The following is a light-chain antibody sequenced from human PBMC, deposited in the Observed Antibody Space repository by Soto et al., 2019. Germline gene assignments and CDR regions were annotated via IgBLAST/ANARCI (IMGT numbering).Light chain of an antibody. V-gene: IGLV1-40*01. Sequence: QSVLTQPPSVSGAPGQRVTISCTGSSSNIGAGYDVHWYQQLPGTAPKLLIYANSNRPSGVPDRFSGSKSGTSASLAITGLQAEDEADYYCQSYDSSQSGWVFGGGTKVTVL. CDR2: ANS. CDR1: SSNIGAGYD. CDR3: QSYDSSQSGWV. J-gene: IGLJ3*02.